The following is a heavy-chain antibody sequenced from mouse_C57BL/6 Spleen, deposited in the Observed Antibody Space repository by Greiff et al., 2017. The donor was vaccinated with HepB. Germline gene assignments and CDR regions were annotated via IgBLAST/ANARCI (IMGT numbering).Heavy chain of an antibody. Sequence: QVQLKQPGAELVRPGTSVKLSCKASGYTFTSYWMHWVKQRPGQGLEWIGVIDPSDSYTNYNQKFKGKATLTVDTSSSTAYMQLSSLTSEDSAVYYCAKGGAYYGNFDYWGQGTTLTVSS. CDR2: IDPSDSYT. J-gene: IGHJ2*01. D-gene: IGHD2-10*01. CDR1: GYTFTSYW. CDR3: AKGGAYYGNFDY. V-gene: IGHV1-59*01.